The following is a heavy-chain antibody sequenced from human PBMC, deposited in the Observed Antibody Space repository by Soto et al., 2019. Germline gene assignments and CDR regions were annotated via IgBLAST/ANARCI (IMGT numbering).Heavy chain of an antibody. V-gene: IGHV3-74*01. CDR3: ARGVRFGFDY. Sequence: EVQLVESGGGSVQPGGSLRLSCVASGFTFKNYWMHWVRQAPGRGLVWVSRINNDGRSTSYADSVRGRFTISRDNAKNTVYLQMNSLTAEDTGVYYCARGVRFGFDYWGQGTLVTVSS. D-gene: IGHD3-3*01. J-gene: IGHJ4*02. CDR2: INNDGRST. CDR1: GFTFKNYW.